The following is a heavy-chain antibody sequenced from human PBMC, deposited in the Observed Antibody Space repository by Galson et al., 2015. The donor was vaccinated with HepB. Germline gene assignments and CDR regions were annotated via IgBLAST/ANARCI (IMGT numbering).Heavy chain of an antibody. CDR2: ISARSTYI. CDR3: ARGLTGDYVFDY. Sequence: SGFTFSGFSMNWVRQAPGKGLEWVSFISARSTYIYYAQSVKGRFTISRDNATSSVFLEMNNLRVDDTAVYYCARGLTGDYVFDYWGQGTVVTVSS. D-gene: IGHD4-17*01. V-gene: IGHV3-21*06. J-gene: IGHJ4*02. CDR1: GFTFSGFS.